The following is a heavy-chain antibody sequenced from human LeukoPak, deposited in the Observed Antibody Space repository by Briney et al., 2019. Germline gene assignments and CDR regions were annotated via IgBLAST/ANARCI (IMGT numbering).Heavy chain of an antibody. CDR2: IYYSGSA. CDR3: ARDEADNWYFDL. CDR1: GGSISSYY. J-gene: IGHJ2*01. V-gene: IGHV4-59*01. D-gene: IGHD6-19*01. Sequence: TSETLSLTCIVSGGSISSYYWSWIRQPPGKGLEWIGYIYYSGSANYNPSLKSRVTISVDTSKNQFSLKLSSVTAADTAVYYCARDEADNWYFDLWGRGTLVTVSS.